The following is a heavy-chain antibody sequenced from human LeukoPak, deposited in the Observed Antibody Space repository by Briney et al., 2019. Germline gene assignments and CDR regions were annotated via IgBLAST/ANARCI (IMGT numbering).Heavy chain of an antibody. CDR1: GFSVSNSY. J-gene: IGHJ4*02. V-gene: IGHV3-53*05. CDR2: LYPGGKT. Sequence: GGSLRLSCAASGFSVSNSYMSWVRLAPGKGLEFVSALYPGGKTYYADSVKGRFTISSDTSKNAVDVQMTSLRAEDTAIYYCTRNRVADTTEFAYWGQGTLVSVSS. CDR3: TRNRVADTTEFAY. D-gene: IGHD6-19*01.